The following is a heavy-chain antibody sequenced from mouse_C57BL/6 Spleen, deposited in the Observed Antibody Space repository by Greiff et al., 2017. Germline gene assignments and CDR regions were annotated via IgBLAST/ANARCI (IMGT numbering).Heavy chain of an antibody. Sequence: EVMLVESEGGLVQPGSSMKLSCTASGFTFSDYYMAWVRQVPEKGLEWVANINYDGSSTYYLDSLKSRFIISRDNAKNILYLQMSSLKSEDTATYYCARDEWLLLRDWYFEVWGTGTTVTVSS. CDR3: ARDEWLLLRDWYFEV. J-gene: IGHJ1*03. CDR1: GFTFSDYY. D-gene: IGHD2-3*01. V-gene: IGHV5-16*01. CDR2: INYDGSST.